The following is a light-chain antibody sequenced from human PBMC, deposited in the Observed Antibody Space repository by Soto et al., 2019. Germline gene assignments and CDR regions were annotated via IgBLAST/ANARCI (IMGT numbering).Light chain of an antibody. V-gene: IGLV2-14*01. Sequence: QSALTQPASVSGSPGQSITISCTGTSSDVGAYIYVSWYQQHPGKAPKFLIYEVSKRPSGVSDRFSGSKSGNTASLTISGLQAEDEAAYYCTSYKSSSTYVFGTGTKVTVL. CDR3: TSYKSSSTYV. CDR2: EVS. CDR1: SSDVGAYIY. J-gene: IGLJ1*01.